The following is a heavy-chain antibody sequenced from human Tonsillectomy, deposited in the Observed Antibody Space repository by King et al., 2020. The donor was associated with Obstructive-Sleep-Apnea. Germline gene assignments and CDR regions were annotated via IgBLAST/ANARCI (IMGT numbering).Heavy chain of an antibody. CDR1: GGSISSSSYY. CDR3: ARLGYCSGGSCPLGVIDP. V-gene: IGHV4-39*07. D-gene: IGHD2-15*01. CDR2: IYYSGST. J-gene: IGHJ5*02. Sequence: QLQESGPGLVKPSETLSLTCTVSGGSISSSSYYWGWIRQPPGKGLEWIGSIYYSGSTHYNPSLKSRVTISVDTSKNQFSLKLSSVTAADTAVYYCARLGYCSGGSCPLGVIDPWGQGTLVTVSS.